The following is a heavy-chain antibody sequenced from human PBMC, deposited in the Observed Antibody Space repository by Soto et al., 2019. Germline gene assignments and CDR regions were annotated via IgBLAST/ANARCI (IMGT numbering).Heavy chain of an antibody. J-gene: IGHJ6*02. Sequence: GGSLTLSCAASGFTFSSYEMNWVRQAPGKGLEWVSYISSSGSTIYYADSVKGRFTISRDNAKNSLYLQMNSLRAEDTAVYYCAGLYYYDSSGYFSTYYYYGMDVWGQGTTVTVSS. V-gene: IGHV3-48*03. CDR1: GFTFSSYE. CDR2: ISSSGSTI. D-gene: IGHD3-22*01. CDR3: AGLYYYDSSGYFSTYYYYGMDV.